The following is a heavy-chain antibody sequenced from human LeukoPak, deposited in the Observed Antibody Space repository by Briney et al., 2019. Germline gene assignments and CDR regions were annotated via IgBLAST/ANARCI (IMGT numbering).Heavy chain of an antibody. D-gene: IGHD6-13*01. CDR2: IYHSGST. CDR3: ARGRIAADDYFDY. J-gene: IGHJ4*02. V-gene: IGHV4-34*01. CDR1: GGSFSGYY. Sequence: SETLSLTCAVYGGSFSGYYWSWIRQPPGKGLEWIGEIYHSGSTNYNPSLKSRVTISVDKSKNQFSLKLSSVTAADTAVYYCARGRIAADDYFDYWGQGTLVTVSS.